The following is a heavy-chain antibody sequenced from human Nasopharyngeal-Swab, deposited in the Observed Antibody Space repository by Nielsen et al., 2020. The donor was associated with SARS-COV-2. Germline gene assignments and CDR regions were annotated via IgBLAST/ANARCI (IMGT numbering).Heavy chain of an antibody. CDR2: INSNGVVT. D-gene: IGHD3-3*01. CDR1: GFIFSNHW. V-gene: IGHV3-74*01. Sequence: GGSLRLSCAASGFIFSNHWIHRVRQASGKGLVWDSHINSNGVVTGYADYVKGRFTVSRDNAKNTLYLQMSNVTVEDTGVYYCAREYGSGYSSNFDSWGQGTLVTVSS. J-gene: IGHJ4*02. CDR3: AREYGSGYSSNFDS.